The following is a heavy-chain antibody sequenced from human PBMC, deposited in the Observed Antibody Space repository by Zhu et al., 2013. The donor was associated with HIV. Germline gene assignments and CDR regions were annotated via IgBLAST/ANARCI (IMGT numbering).Heavy chain of an antibody. CDR2: INPNSGGT. D-gene: IGHD1-26*01. CDR3: ARTTGWELLDAFDI. J-gene: IGHJ3*02. CDR1: GYTFTGYY. V-gene: IGHV1-2*02. Sequence: LVQSGAEVRRPGASVKVSCKASGYTFTGYYMHWVRQAPGQGLEWMGWINPNSGGTNYAQRFQGRVTMTRDTSISTAYMELSRLRSDDTAVYYCARTTGWELLDAFDIWGQGTMVTVSS.